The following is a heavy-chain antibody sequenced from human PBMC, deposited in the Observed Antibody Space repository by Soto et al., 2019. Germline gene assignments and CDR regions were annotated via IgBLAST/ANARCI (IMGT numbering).Heavy chain of an antibody. D-gene: IGHD1-26*01. J-gene: IGHJ6*04. CDR3: AKGVELDV. CDR2: IGDSGAST. CDR1: GFSFSSFA. Sequence: EVLLLESGGGLVQPGGSLRLSCEASGFSFSSFAMNWVRQAPGKGLEWVSAIGDSGASTYYADSVKGRFTISRDNSRNTLYLQLNRRRAEDTAVYYCAKGVELDVWGNWTTVTVSS. V-gene: IGHV3-23*01.